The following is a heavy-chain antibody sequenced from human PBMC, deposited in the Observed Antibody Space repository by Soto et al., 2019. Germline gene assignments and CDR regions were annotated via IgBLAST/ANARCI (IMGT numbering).Heavy chain of an antibody. CDR1: VFTFSDYA. CDR2: ISGGSSVT. J-gene: IGHJ3*02. CDR3: AKGGYYSLFDI. Sequence: PGGSLRLSCTASVFTFSDYAMALVRQSPGKGLEWVSTISGGSSVTYYGDSVKGRFTISRDNSKNTLSLQMNILRVEDTAVYFCAKGGYYSLFDIWGQGTMVTVSS. V-gene: IGHV3-23*01. D-gene: IGHD3-16*01.